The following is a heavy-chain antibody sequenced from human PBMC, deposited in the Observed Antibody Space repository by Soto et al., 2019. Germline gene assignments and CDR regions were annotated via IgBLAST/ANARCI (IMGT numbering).Heavy chain of an antibody. Sequence: SETLSLTCTVSGGSISSYYWSWIRQPPGKGLEWIGYIYYSGSTNYNPSLKSRVTISVDTSKNQFSLKLSSVTAADTAVYYCASDLSGSYYDDAFDIWGRGTTVTVS. CDR2: IYYSGST. V-gene: IGHV4-59*01. CDR1: GGSISSYY. J-gene: IGHJ3*02. CDR3: ASDLSGSYYDDAFDI. D-gene: IGHD1-26*01.